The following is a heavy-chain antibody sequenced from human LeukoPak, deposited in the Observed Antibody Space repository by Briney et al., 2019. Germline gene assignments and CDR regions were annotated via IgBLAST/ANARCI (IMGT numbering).Heavy chain of an antibody. D-gene: IGHD1-14*01. CDR2: ITRSGNKI. J-gene: IGHJ3*02. CDR1: GFTLSDYF. CDR3: AKILNPHAFDI. Sequence: GGSLRLSCAASGFTLSDYFMSWIRQAPGRGLEWVSYITRSGNKIYYADSVKGRFVISRDNSKNSLYLQMNILRPEDTALYYCAKILNPHAFDIWGQGTMVTVSS. V-gene: IGHV3-11*01.